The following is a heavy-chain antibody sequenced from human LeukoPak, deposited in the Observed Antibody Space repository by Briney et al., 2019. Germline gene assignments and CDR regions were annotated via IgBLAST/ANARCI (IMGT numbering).Heavy chain of an antibody. J-gene: IGHJ4*02. CDR1: GGSFSGYY. CDR2: INHSGST. V-gene: IGHV4-34*01. CDR3: ARGLYSSSSRGLDY. Sequence: PSETLSLTCAVYGGSFSGYYWSWIRQPPGKGLEWSGEINHSGSTNYNPSLKSRVTISVDTSKNQFSLKLSSVTAADTAVYYCARGLYSSSSRGLDYWGQGTLVTVSS. D-gene: IGHD6-6*01.